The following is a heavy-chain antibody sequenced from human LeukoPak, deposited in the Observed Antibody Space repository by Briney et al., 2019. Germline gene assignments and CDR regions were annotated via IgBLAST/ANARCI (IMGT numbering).Heavy chain of an antibody. CDR3: ASLLYYDSSGTIQH. J-gene: IGHJ1*01. CDR2: ISSSSSYI. Sequence: PGGSLRLSCAASGFTFSSYSMNWVRQAPGKGLEWVSYISSSSSYIYYADSVKGRFTTSRDNAKNSLYLQMNSLGAEDTAVYYCASLLYYDSSGTIQHWGQGTLVTVSS. D-gene: IGHD3-22*01. CDR1: GFTFSSYS. V-gene: IGHV3-21*05.